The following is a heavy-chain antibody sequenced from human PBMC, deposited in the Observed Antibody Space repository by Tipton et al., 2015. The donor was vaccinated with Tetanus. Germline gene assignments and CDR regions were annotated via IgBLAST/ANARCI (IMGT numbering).Heavy chain of an antibody. CDR2: ILYGKST. V-gene: IGHV4-61*01. CDR3: ARANNEFPKKGPFDS. Sequence: TLSLTCSVSGGSISSGSYYWSWVRQPPGKGLEYLGYILYGKSTHYNPSLQSRLSMSGDPVKNQFSLRLTSVTAADTAVYYCARANNEFPKKGPFDSWGQGSLVIVSS. D-gene: IGHD1-1*01. CDR1: GGSISSGSYY. J-gene: IGHJ4*02.